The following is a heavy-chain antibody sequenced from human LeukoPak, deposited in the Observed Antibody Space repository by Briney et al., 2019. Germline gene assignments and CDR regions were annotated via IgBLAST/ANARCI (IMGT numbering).Heavy chain of an antibody. J-gene: IGHJ6*03. CDR1: GFIFSDYY. Sequence: GGSLRLSCAASGFIFSDYYMNWIRQAPGKGLEWVSYICSSGGIIYYADSVKGRFTISRDNAKNSLFLQMNSLRADDTAVYYCARADRNYYMDVWGKGTTVAVSS. CDR3: ARADRNYYMDV. CDR2: ICSSGGII. V-gene: IGHV3-11*04.